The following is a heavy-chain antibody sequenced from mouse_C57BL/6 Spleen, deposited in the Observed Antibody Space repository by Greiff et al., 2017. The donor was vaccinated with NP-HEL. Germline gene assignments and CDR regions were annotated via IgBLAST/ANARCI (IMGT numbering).Heavy chain of an antibody. J-gene: IGHJ2*01. V-gene: IGHV10-1*01. CDR1: GFSFNTYA. CDR2: IRSKSNNYAT. CDR3: VRGGVTYYFDY. Sequence: EVKLLESGGGLVQPKGSLKLSCAASGFSFNTYAMNWVRQAPGKGLEWVARIRSKSNNYATYYADSVKDRFTISRDDSESMLYLQMNNLKTEDTAMYYCVRGGVTYYFDYWGQGTTLTVSS. D-gene: IGHD2-2*01.